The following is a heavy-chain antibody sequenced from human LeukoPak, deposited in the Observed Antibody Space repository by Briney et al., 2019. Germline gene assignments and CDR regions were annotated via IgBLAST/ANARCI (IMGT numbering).Heavy chain of an antibody. Sequence: SETLSLTCTVSGGSISSYYWNWIRQPPGKGLEWIGYIYYSGSTNYNPSLKSRVTIPVDTSKNQFSLKLSSVTAADTAVYYCARGADSSGYYSIFYFDYWGQGTLATVSS. V-gene: IGHV4-59*01. D-gene: IGHD3-22*01. CDR1: GGSISSYY. CDR2: IYYSGST. CDR3: ARGADSSGYYSIFYFDY. J-gene: IGHJ4*02.